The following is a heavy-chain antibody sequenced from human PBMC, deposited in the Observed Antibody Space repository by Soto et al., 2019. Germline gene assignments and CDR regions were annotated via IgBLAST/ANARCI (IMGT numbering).Heavy chain of an antibody. Sequence: ESLTMSFTGAGLTFTSYWIALVRQMPGKGLEWMGIIYPGDSDSSYSPSFQGKVTISADKSINTAYLHWSSLKASDTAIYYCAKHEGYCSTTTCSNFDYWGQGTLVTVSS. CDR3: AKHEGYCSTTTCSNFDY. D-gene: IGHD2-2*01. V-gene: IGHV5-51*01. CDR1: GLTFTSYW. J-gene: IGHJ4*02. CDR2: IYPGDSDS.